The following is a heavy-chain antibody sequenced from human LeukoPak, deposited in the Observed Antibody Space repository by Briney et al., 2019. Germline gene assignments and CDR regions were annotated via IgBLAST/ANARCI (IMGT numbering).Heavy chain of an antibody. CDR3: ARGAPGRYCSGGSCYFDY. J-gene: IGHJ4*02. D-gene: IGHD2-15*01. Sequence: SETLSLTCAVYGGSFSGYYWSWIRQPPGKGLEWIGEINHSGSTNYNPSLKSRVTISVDTSKNQFSLKLSSVTAADTAVYYCARGAPGRYCSGGSCYFDYWGQGTLVTVPS. CDR2: INHSGST. CDR1: GGSFSGYY. V-gene: IGHV4-34*01.